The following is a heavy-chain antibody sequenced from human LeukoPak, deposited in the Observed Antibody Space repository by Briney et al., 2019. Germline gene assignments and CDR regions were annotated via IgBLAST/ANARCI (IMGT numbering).Heavy chain of an antibody. Sequence: SETLSLTCTVSGGSISGYNWSWIRQPPGKGLGWVGYIYYSWNTNYNPSLKSRVTLSVDTSTNQLFLKLSSVTAADTAVYYCARGWDTGYSYYGMDVWGPGTTVTVSS. J-gene: IGHJ6*02. CDR3: ARGWDTGYSYYGMDV. V-gene: IGHV4-59*01. CDR2: IYYSWNT. CDR1: GGSISGYN. D-gene: IGHD5-18*01.